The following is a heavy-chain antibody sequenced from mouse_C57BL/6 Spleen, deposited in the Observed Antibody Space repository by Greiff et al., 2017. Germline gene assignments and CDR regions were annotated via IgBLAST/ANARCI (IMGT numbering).Heavy chain of an antibody. CDR2: IDPSDSYT. CDR3: ARRGYYGSSYAMDY. CDR1: GYTFTSYW. V-gene: IGHV1-69*01. J-gene: IGHJ4*01. Sequence: QVQLQQPGAELVMPGASVKLSCKASGYTFTSYWMHWVKQRPGQGLEWIGEIDPSDSYTNYNQKFKGKSTLTVDKSSSTAYMQLSSLTSEDSEVYYCARRGYYGSSYAMDYWGQGTSVTVSS. D-gene: IGHD1-1*01.